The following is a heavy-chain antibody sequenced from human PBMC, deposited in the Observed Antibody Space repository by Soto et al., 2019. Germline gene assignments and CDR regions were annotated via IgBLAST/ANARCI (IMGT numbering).Heavy chain of an antibody. D-gene: IGHD5-18*01. V-gene: IGHV5-51*01. CDR3: AIRGNSPVYFHV. J-gene: IGHJ4*02. Sequence: ESLTISCKGSGYPFTSYWIAWVRQMPGKGLEWMGLIYPGDSDTRYSPSFQGQVTISADKSISTAYLQWSSLKASDSAMYYGAIRGNSPVYFHVCGPGPRLTVYS. CDR2: IYPGDSDT. CDR1: GYPFTSYW.